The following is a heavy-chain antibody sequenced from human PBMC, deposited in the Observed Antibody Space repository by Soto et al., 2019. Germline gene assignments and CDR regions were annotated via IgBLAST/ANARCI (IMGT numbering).Heavy chain of an antibody. Sequence: PGGSLRLSCAASGFTFSSYSMNWVRQAPGKGLEWVSSISSSSSYIYYEDSVKGRFTISRDNAKNSLYLQMNSLRAEDTAVYYCARDSPAGSFDYWGQGTRVTVSS. V-gene: IGHV3-21*01. CDR2: ISSSSSYI. CDR3: ARDSPAGSFDY. J-gene: IGHJ4*02. D-gene: IGHD1-1*01. CDR1: GFTFSSYS.